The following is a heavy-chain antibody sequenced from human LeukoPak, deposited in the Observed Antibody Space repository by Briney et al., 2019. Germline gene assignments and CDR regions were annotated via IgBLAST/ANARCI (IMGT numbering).Heavy chain of an antibody. CDR1: GASFSDYY. J-gene: IGHJ4*02. V-gene: IGHV4-34*01. CDR3: ATSRDGYNKFDY. D-gene: IGHD5-24*01. Sequence: SETLSLTCAVYGASFSDYYWSWIRQPPGKGLEWIGEINHSGSTNYNPSLKSRVTISVDKSKNQFSLKLRSVTAADTAVYYCATSRDGYNKFDYWGQGTLVTVSS. CDR2: INHSGST.